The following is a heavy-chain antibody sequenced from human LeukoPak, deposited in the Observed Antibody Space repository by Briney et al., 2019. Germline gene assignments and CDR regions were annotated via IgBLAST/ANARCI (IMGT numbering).Heavy chain of an antibody. CDR1: GFTFSSYS. V-gene: IGHV3-21*01. CDR2: ISSSSYI. CDR3: ARDGQDIVVVPAGGYYYYYMDV. D-gene: IGHD2-2*01. J-gene: IGHJ6*03. Sequence: GGSLRLSCAASGFTFSSYSMNWVRQAPGKGLEWVSSISSSSYIYYADSVKGRFTISRDNAKNSLYLQMNSLRAEDTAVYYCARDGQDIVVVPAGGYYYYYMDVWGKGTTVTVSS.